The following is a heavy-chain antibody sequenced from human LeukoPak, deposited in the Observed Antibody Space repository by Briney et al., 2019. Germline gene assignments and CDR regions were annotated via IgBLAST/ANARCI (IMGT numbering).Heavy chain of an antibody. J-gene: IGHJ3*02. CDR3: ARRRGSCPDAFDI. CDR1: GFTFSSYS. Sequence: GGSLRLSCAASGFTFSSYSMSWVRQAPGKGLEWVSYISSSSSSIYYADSVKGRFTISRDNAKNSLYLQMNSLRAEDTAVYYCARRRGSCPDAFDIWGQGTMVTVSS. V-gene: IGHV3-48*04. CDR2: ISSSSSSI. D-gene: IGHD1-26*01.